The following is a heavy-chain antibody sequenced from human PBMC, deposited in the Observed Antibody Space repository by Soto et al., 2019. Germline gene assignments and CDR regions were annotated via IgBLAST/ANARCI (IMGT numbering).Heavy chain of an antibody. CDR1: GGSISSGDYY. V-gene: IGHV4-30-4*01. Sequence: SETLSLTCTVSGGSISSGDYYWSWIRQPPGKGLEWIGYIYYSGSTYYNPSLKSRVTISVDTSKNQFSLKLSSVTAADTAVYYCARGTSSSWTPTYAAFDYWGQGTLVTVSS. D-gene: IGHD6-13*01. J-gene: IGHJ4*02. CDR3: ARGTSSSWTPTYAAFDY. CDR2: IYYSGST.